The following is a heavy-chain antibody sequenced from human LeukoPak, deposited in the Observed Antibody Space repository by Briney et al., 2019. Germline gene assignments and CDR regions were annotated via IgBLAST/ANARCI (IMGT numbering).Heavy chain of an antibody. CDR1: GGSISSYY. D-gene: IGHD6-6*01. V-gene: IGHV4-59*08. CDR2: IQNSAIYRAKI. J-gene: IGHJ6*02. Sequence: SETLSLTCAVSGGSISSYYWTWIRQPPGKGLEWVGYIQNSAIYRAKIKSSPSLQSRVSLSIDTSKNQISLTVNSVTAADTAVYYCARLSSTLYYSMDVWGPGTAVTVSS. CDR3: ARLSSTLYYSMDV.